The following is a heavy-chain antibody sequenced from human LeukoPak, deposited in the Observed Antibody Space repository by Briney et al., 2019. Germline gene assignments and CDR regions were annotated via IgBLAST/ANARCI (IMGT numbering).Heavy chain of an antibody. J-gene: IGHJ4*02. V-gene: IGHV4-30-4*08. D-gene: IGHD3-10*01. Sequence: SQTLSLTCTVSGGSISSGDYYWSWIRQPPGKGLEWIGYIYYSGSTYYNPSLKSRVTISVDTSKNQFSLKLSSVTAADTAVYYCARRSLTYYYGSGPLDYWGQGTLVTVSS. CDR2: IYYSGST. CDR3: ARRSLTYYYGSGPLDY. CDR1: GGSISSGDYY.